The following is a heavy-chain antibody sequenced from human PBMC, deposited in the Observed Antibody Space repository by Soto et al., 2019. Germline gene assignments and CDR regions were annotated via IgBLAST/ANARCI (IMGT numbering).Heavy chain of an antibody. CDR3: ARDGGGILWDYGMDV. CDR2: IYYSGST. J-gene: IGHJ6*02. V-gene: IGHV4-39*02. CDR1: GGSISSSSYY. Sequence: QLQLQESGPGLVKPSETLSLTCTVSGGSISSSSYYWGWIRQPPGKGLEWIGSIYYSGSTYYNPSLKSRVTISVDTSKNQFSLKLSSVTAADTAVYYCARDGGGILWDYGMDVWGQGTTVTVSS. D-gene: IGHD2-21*01.